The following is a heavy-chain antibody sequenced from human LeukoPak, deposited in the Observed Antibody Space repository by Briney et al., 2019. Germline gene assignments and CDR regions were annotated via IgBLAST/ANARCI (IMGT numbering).Heavy chain of an antibody. CDR1: GFTFSNAW. J-gene: IGHJ6*02. CDR2: VSGGGSNT. D-gene: IGHD2-21*01. V-gene: IGHV3-23*01. CDR3: ARDRCGDICFYGLDV. Sequence: GGSLRLSCAASGFTFSNAWMSWVRQGPGKGLEWVSGVSGGGSNTYYADSVKGRFTISRDNSKNTLYLEMNSLRAEDTAVYYCARDRCGDICFYGLDVWGQGTTVSVSS.